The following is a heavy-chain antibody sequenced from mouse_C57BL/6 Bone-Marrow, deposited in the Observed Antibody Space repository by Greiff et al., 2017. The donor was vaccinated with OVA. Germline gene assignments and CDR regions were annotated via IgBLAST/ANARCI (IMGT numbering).Heavy chain of an antibody. CDR2: IDPENGDT. V-gene: IGHV14-4*01. CDR3: TTERPGFAY. CDR1: GFNIKDDY. Sequence: EVQLQQSGAELVRPGASVKLSCTASGFNIKDDYMHWVKQGPEQGLEWIGWIDPENGDTEYASKFQGKATITADTSSNTAYLQLSSLTSEDTAVYYCTTERPGFAYWGQGTLVTVSA. J-gene: IGHJ3*01.